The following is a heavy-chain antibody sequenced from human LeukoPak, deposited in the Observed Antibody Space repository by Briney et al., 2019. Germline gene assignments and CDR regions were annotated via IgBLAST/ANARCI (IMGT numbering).Heavy chain of an antibody. Sequence: ASVKVSCKVSGYTLTELSMHWVRRAPGKGLEWMGGFDPEDGETIYVQKFQGRVTMTEDTSTDTAYMELSSLRSEDTAVYCCATETTGGDGDTAMAMSFNYWGQGTLVTVSS. V-gene: IGHV1-24*01. CDR1: GYTLTELS. CDR2: FDPEDGET. CDR3: ATETTGGDGDTAMAMSFNY. D-gene: IGHD5-18*01. J-gene: IGHJ4*02.